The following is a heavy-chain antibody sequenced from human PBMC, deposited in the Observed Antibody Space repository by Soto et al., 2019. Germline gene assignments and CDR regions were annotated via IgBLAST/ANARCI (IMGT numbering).Heavy chain of an antibody. CDR2: ISSSGGLI. Sequence: SLRLSCAASGFTFSDYYMTWIRQAPGKGLEWVSYISSSGGLIYYADSVKGRFTISRDNARKSLYLQMSSLRAEDSAVYYCARDRYDFWSGSDHYGLDVWGQGTTVTVSS. V-gene: IGHV3-11*01. D-gene: IGHD3-3*01. J-gene: IGHJ6*02. CDR3: ARDRYDFWSGSDHYGLDV. CDR1: GFTFSDYY.